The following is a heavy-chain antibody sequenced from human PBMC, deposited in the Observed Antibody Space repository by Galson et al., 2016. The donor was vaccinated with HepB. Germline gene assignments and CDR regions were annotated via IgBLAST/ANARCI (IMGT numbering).Heavy chain of an antibody. V-gene: IGHV3-23*01. CDR3: GKHGGFDY. CDR2: ITRSGDAT. D-gene: IGHD3-16*01. CDR1: GFSFSNSG. J-gene: IGHJ4*02. Sequence: SLRPSCAASGFSFSNSGMSWVRQAPGRGLGWVSGITRSGDATHNADFVKGRFTTSRNNSKNTLYLYMNNLTAGDTAIYYCGKHGGFDYWGQGALVTVSS.